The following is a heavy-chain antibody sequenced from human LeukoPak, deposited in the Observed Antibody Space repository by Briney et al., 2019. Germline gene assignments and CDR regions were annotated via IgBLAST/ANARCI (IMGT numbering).Heavy chain of an antibody. V-gene: IGHV5-51*01. D-gene: IGHD3-22*01. J-gene: IGHJ6*02. CDR2: IYPGDSDT. CDR1: GYSFTSYW. Sequence: GESLKISCKGSGYSFTSYWIGWVRQMPGKGLEWMGIIYPGDSDTRYSPSFQGQVTISADKSISTACLQWSSLKASDTAMYYCARQAPYYYDSSGYYKAYYYYYGMDVWGQGTTVTVSS. CDR3: ARQAPYYYDSSGYYKAYYYYYGMDV.